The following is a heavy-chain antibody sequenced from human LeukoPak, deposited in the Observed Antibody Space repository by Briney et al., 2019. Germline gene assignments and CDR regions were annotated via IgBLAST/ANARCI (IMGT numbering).Heavy chain of an antibody. D-gene: IGHD6-19*01. J-gene: IGHJ4*02. CDR2: ISYDGSNK. Sequence: GGSLRLSCAASGFTFSSYAMHWVRQAPGKGLGWVAVISYDGSNKYYADSVKGRFTISRDNSKNTLYLQMNSLRAEDTAVYYCARAVAGPPYDYWGQGTLVTASS. CDR3: ARAVAGPPYDY. V-gene: IGHV3-30-3*01. CDR1: GFTFSSYA.